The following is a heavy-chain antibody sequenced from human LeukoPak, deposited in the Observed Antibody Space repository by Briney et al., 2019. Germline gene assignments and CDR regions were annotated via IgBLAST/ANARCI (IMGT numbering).Heavy chain of an antibody. V-gene: IGHV1-18*01. CDR3: ARGHSSGWSLDAFDI. Sequence: ASVKVSCKASGYTFTSYGISWVRQAPGQGLEWMGWISAYNGNTNYAQKLQGRVTMTTDTSTSTAYMELRSLRSDDTAVYYCARGHSSGWSLDAFDIWGQGTMVTVSS. CDR1: GYTFTSYG. J-gene: IGHJ3*02. CDR2: ISAYNGNT. D-gene: IGHD6-19*01.